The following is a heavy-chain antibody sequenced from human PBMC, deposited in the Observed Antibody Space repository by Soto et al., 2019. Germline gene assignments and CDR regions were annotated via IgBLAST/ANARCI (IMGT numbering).Heavy chain of an antibody. J-gene: IGHJ4*02. D-gene: IGHD3-10*01. Sequence: GGSLRLSCAASGFTFSSYAMSWVRQAPGKGLEWVSAISGSGGSTYYADSVKGRFTISRDNSKNTLYLQMNSLRAEDTAVYYCAKGGEDYYGSGSPHTYWGQGTLVTVSS. CDR2: ISGSGGST. CDR1: GFTFSSYA. CDR3: AKGGEDYYGSGSPHTY. V-gene: IGHV3-23*01.